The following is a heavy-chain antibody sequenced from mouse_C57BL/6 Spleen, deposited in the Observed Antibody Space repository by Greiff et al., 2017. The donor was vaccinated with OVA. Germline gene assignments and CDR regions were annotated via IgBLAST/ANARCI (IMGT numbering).Heavy chain of an antibody. CDR2: IDPSDSET. V-gene: IGHV1-52*01. CDR3: ARWLLRSNYIDY. J-gene: IGHJ2*01. Sequence: VKLQQPGAELVRPGSSVKLSCKASGYTFTSYWMHWVKQRPIQGLEWIGNIDPSDSETHYNQKFKDKATLTVDKSSSTAYMQLSSLTSEDSAVYYCARWLLRSNYIDYWGQGTTLTVSS. D-gene: IGHD1-1*01. CDR1: GYTFTSYW.